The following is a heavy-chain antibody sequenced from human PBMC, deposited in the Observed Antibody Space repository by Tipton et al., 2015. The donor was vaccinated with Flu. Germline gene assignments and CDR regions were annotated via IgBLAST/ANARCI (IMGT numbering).Heavy chain of an antibody. CDR3: AKGYGSGSLGMDV. D-gene: IGHD3-10*01. CDR1: GFTFSSYG. V-gene: IGHV3-30*18. CDR2: ISYDGSNK. Sequence: SLRLSCAASGFTFSSYGMHWVRQAPGKGLEGVAVISYDGSNKYYADSVKGRFTISRDNSKNTLYLQMNSLRAEDTAVYYCAKGYGSGSLGMDVWDQGTTVTVSS. J-gene: IGHJ6*02.